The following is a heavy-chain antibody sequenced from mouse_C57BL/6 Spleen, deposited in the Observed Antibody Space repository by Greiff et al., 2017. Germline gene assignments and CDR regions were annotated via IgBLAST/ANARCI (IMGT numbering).Heavy chain of an antibody. CDR3: AIRDYYGSSSWFAY. CDR1: GYTFTSYW. J-gene: IGHJ3*01. V-gene: IGHV1-74*01. Sequence: VKLQESGAELVKPGASVKVSCKASGYTFTSYWMHWVKQRPGQGLEWIGRIHPSDSDTNYNQKFKGKATLTVDKSSSTAYMKLSSLTSEDSAVYYCAIRDYYGSSSWFAYWGQGTLVTVSA. D-gene: IGHD1-1*01. CDR2: IHPSDSDT.